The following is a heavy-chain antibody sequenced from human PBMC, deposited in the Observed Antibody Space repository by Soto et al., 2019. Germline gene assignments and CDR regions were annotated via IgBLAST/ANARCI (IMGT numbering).Heavy chain of an antibody. D-gene: IGHD3-10*02. J-gene: IGHJ6*02. CDR1: GFTFSSYS. CDR3: AREDPLRLFDYYGMDV. V-gene: IGHV3-21*01. Sequence: GGSLRLSCAASGFTFSSYSMNWVRQAPGKGLEWVSSISSSSSYIYYADSVKGRFTISRDNAKNSLYLQMNSLRAEDTAVYYCAREDPLRLFDYYGMDVWGQGTTVTVSS. CDR2: ISSSSSYI.